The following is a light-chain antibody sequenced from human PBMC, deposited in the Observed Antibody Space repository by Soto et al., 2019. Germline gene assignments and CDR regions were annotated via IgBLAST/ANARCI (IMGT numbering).Light chain of an antibody. CDR3: QSYDSSLITYV. Sequence: QSVLTQPPSVSGAPGQRVTISCTGSSSNIGAGYDVHWYQRLPGTAPKLLIYGNTNRPSGVPDRFSGSKSDTSASLAITGLQAEDDADYYCQSYDSSLITYVFGTGTKLSVL. J-gene: IGLJ1*01. CDR1: SSNIGAGYD. CDR2: GNT. V-gene: IGLV1-40*01.